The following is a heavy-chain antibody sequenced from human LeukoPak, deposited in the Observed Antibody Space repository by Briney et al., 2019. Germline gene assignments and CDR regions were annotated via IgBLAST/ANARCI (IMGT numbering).Heavy chain of an antibody. CDR1: GYTFTGYY. V-gene: IGHV1-2*02. D-gene: IGHD3-3*01. Sequence: ASVKVSCKASGYTFTGYYMHWVRQAPGQRLEWMGWINPNSGGTNYAQKFQGRVTMTRDTSISTAYMELSRLRSDDTAVHYCARAVARFRFDYWGQGTLVTVSS. CDR2: INPNSGGT. J-gene: IGHJ4*02. CDR3: ARAVARFRFDY.